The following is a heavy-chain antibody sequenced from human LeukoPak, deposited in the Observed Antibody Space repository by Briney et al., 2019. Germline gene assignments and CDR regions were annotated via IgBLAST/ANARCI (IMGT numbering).Heavy chain of an antibody. V-gene: IGHV3-23*01. Sequence: GGSLRLSCAASGFTFSSYAMSWVRQAPGKGLEWVSAISGSGGSTYYADSVKGRFTISRDNSKNTLYLQMNRLRAEDTAVYYCAKTALGYYYDSSGTSLDYWGQGTLVTVSS. CDR3: AKTALGYYYDSSGTSLDY. CDR1: GFTFSSYA. J-gene: IGHJ4*02. CDR2: ISGSGGST. D-gene: IGHD3-22*01.